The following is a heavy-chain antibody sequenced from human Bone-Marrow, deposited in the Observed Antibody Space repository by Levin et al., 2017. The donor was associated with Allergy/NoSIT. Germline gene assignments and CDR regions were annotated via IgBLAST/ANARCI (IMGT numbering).Heavy chain of an antibody. V-gene: IGHV3-9*01. D-gene: IGHD6-6*01. J-gene: IGHJ4*02. CDR2: INWDAGSI. Sequence: SLKISCAASGFNFDDYTMHWVRQTPGKGLEWVSRINWDAGSIVYADSVKGRFTISRDNAKNVLYLQMHSLRAEDTALYYCAKTFYSSSSSGYFDSWGQGTLVTVSS. CDR3: AKTFYSSSSSGYFDS. CDR1: GFNFDDYT.